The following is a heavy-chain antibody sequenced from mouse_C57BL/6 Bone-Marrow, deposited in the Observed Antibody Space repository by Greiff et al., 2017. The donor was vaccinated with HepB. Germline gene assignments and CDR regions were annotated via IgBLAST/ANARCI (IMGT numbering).Heavy chain of an antibody. D-gene: IGHD2-5*01. CDR2: IWRGGST. J-gene: IGHJ1*03. CDR1: GFSLTSYG. CDR3: AKRGDSNYEYFDV. V-gene: IGHV2-5*01. Sequence: VKLMESGPGLVQPSQSLSITCTVSGFSLTSYGVHWVRQSPGKGLEWLGVIWRGGSTDYNAAFMSRLSITKDNSKSQVFFKMNSLQADDTAIYYCAKRGDSNYEYFDVWGTGTTVTVSS.